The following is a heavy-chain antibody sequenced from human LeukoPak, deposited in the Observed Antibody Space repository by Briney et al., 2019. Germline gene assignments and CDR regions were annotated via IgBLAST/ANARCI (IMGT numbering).Heavy chain of an antibody. CDR1: GGSISSYY. J-gene: IGHJ4*02. Sequence: SETLSLTCTVSGGSISSYYWGWIRQPPGKGLEWIGYIYTSGSTNYNPSLKSRLSMSLDTSMNQVSLRLSSVTAADMAVYYCARGVPVDFRGQGTLVTVSS. V-gene: IGHV4-4*09. CDR3: ARGVPVDF. CDR2: IYTSGST.